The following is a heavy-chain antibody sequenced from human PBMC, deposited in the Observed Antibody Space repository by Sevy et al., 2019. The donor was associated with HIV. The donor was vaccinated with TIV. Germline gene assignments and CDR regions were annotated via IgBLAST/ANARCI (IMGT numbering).Heavy chain of an antibody. CDR1: GDTFTNNY. V-gene: IGHV1-46*01. CDR2: VDPSAGNT. J-gene: IGHJ4*02. CDR3: VRADPDQHFDS. Sequence: ASVKVSCKASGDTFTNNYIHWVRQAPGQGLEWMGMVDPSAGNTTYAQKFQGRVTMTREPSTSILYMDLSSLRSEDTAVYYCVRADPDQHFDSWGQGTLVTVSS.